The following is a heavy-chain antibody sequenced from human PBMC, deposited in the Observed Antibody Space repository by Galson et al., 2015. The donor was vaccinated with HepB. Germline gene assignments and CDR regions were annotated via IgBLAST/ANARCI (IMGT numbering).Heavy chain of an antibody. CDR3: ARAVGSSGWYNWFDP. CDR1: GFTFSDYY. V-gene: IGHV3-11*06. CDR2: ISSSSSYT. Sequence: SLRLSCAASGFTFSDYYMSWIRQAPGKGLEWVSHISSSSSYTNYADSVKGRFTISRDNAKNSLYLQMNSLRAEDTAVYYCARAVGSSGWYNWFDPWGQGTLVTVSS. J-gene: IGHJ5*02. D-gene: IGHD6-19*01.